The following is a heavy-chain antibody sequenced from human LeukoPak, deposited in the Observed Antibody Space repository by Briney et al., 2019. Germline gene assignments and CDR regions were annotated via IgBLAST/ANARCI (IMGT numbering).Heavy chain of an antibody. J-gene: IGHJ3*02. CDR2: IFTSGST. CDR1: GGSISSYY. D-gene: IGHD2-15*01. V-gene: IGHV4-4*07. CDR3: AGQDIVVVQVFDI. Sequence: SETLSLTCTVSGGSISSYYWSWIRQPAGKGLEWIGRIFTSGSTNYNPSLKSRVTMSVDTSKNQFSLKLSSVTAADTGVYYCAGQDIVVVQVFDIWGQGTRVTVSS.